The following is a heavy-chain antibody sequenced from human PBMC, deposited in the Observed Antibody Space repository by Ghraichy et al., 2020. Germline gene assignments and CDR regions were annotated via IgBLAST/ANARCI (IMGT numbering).Heavy chain of an antibody. CDR1: GFIFSDSY. Sequence: GESLNISCAASGFIFSDSYMSWIRQAPGKGLEWIAYIRNSGATIYYSDSVKGRFTISRDTTKDLLYLHRNSLKADDPGVYYCVRGYYYDTSGLIYYFDPWVQGALVTLCS. D-gene: IGHD3-22*01. V-gene: IGHV3-11*01. CDR3: VRGYYYDTSGLIYYFDP. J-gene: IGHJ4*02. CDR2: IRNSGATI.